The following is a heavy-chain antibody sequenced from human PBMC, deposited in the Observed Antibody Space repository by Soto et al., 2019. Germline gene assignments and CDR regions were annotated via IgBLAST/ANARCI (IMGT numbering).Heavy chain of an antibody. V-gene: IGHV4-4*07. J-gene: IGHJ4*02. CDR3: ARDDPHSGTNTL. Sequence: SETLSLTCTVSGGSISSYYWSWIRQPAGKGLERIGRIYTSGSANSNPSLKSRVTMSVDTSKNQFSLKLSAVTAADTAVYYCARDDPHSGTNTLWGQGTLVTVSS. D-gene: IGHD2-8*01. CDR2: IYTSGSA. CDR1: GGSISSYY.